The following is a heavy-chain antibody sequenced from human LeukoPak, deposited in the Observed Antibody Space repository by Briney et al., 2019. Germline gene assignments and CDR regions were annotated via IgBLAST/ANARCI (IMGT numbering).Heavy chain of an antibody. V-gene: IGHV3-74*01. D-gene: IGHD3-9*01. CDR1: GFTFRSYW. Sequence: GGSLRLSCAASGFTFRSYWMHWVRQAPGKGLVWVSRINSDGSTTSYADSVKGRFTISRDNAKNTLYLQMNSLRAEDTAVYYCARGALYDILTGCCGLDYWGQGTLVTVSS. CDR2: INSDGSTT. J-gene: IGHJ4*02. CDR3: ARGALYDILTGCCGLDY.